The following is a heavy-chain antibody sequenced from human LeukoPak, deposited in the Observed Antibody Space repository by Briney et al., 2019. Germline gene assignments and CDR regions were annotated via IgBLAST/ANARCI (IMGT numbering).Heavy chain of an antibody. Sequence: SETLSLTCTVSGGSISGSSYYWGWIRQPPGKGLEWIGSIYYSGSTYYNPSLKSRVTISVDTSKNQFSLKLNSVTATDTAVYYCARESPGVWHFDVWGRGTLVTVSS. CDR2: IYYSGST. CDR1: GGSISGSSYY. J-gene: IGHJ2*01. D-gene: IGHD3-10*01. V-gene: IGHV4-39*02. CDR3: ARESPGVWHFDV.